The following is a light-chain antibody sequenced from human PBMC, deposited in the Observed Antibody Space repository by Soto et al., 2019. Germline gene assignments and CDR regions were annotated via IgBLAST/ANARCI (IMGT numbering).Light chain of an antibody. Sequence: EIVLTQSPATLSLSPGERATLSCRASQSVRSYLAWYQQKPGQAPRLLIYDASNRATGIPARFSGSGSGTDFTLTFRSLDPEDFAVYYCQQRSSWPPEYTFGQGTKLEIK. J-gene: IGKJ2*01. CDR3: QQRSSWPPEYT. CDR1: QSVRSY. CDR2: DAS. V-gene: IGKV3-11*01.